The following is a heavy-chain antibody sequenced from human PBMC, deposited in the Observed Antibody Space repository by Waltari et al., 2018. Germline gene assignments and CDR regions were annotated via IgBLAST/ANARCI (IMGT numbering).Heavy chain of an antibody. CDR3: ASLCSGGSCYPESVDHFDY. J-gene: IGHJ4*02. D-gene: IGHD2-15*01. CDR2: INPNSGGT. Sequence: QVQLVQSGAEVKKPGASVKVSCKASGYTFTGYSMHWVRQAPGQGLEWMGWINPNSGGTNYAQKFQGRVTMTRDTSISTAYMELSRLRSDDTAVYYCASLCSGGSCYPESVDHFDYWGQGTLVTVSS. CDR1: GYTFTGYS. V-gene: IGHV1-2*02.